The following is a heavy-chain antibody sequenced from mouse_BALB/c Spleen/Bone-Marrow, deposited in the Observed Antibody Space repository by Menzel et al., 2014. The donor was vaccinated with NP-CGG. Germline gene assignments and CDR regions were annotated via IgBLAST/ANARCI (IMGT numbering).Heavy chain of an antibody. J-gene: IGHJ3*01. D-gene: IGHD1-2*01. CDR1: GFTFNNYW. CDR2: IRLKSNNYAT. V-gene: IGHV6-6*02. Sequence: LQQSGGGLVQPGGPMKLSCVASGFTFNNYWMNWVRQSPEKGLEWVAEIRLKSNNYATHYAESVKGRFTISRDDSKSSVYLQMNYLRAEDTGIYYCTTATPSWFAYWGQGTLVTVSA. CDR3: TTATPSWFAY.